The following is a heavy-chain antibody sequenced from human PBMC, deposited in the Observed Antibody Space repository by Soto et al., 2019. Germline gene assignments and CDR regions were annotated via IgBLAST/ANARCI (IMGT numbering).Heavy chain of an antibody. CDR1: GYTFTNFH. D-gene: IGHD3-22*01. J-gene: IGHJ4*02. Sequence: QVQLIQFGAEVKKPGASVKVSCKTSGYTFTNFHIHWVRQAPGQGLEWMGMIDPSGGITRDAQRFQGRITMTRDTSTSSVYMELSSLTSEDTAVYYCERDVIGHNNYETIGYYFDHWGQGTLVTVSS. CDR3: ERDVIGHNNYETIGYYFDH. V-gene: IGHV1-46*01. CDR2: IDPSGGIT.